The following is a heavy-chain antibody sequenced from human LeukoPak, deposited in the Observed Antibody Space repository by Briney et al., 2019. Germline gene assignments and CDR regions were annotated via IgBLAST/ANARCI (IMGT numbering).Heavy chain of an antibody. CDR1: GFTFSSYA. V-gene: IGHV3-30-3*01. CDR2: ISYDGSNK. J-gene: IGHJ4*02. Sequence: GGSLRLSCAASGFTFSSYAMHWVRQAPGKGLEWVAVISYDGSNKYYADSVKGRFTISRDNSKNTLYLQMNSLRAEDTAVYYCARASIRFLEWLLSYFDYWGQGTLVTVSS. D-gene: IGHD3-3*01. CDR3: ARASIRFLEWLLSYFDY.